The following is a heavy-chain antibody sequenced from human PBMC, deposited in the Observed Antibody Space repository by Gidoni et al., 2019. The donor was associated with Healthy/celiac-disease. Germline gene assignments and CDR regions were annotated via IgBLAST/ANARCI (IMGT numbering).Heavy chain of an antibody. CDR2: ISAYNGNT. D-gene: IGHD1-20*01. J-gene: IGHJ3*02. Sequence: LEHPFLEVKKPGASVKVSCTASGYTFPSYGISWVRQAPGQGLEWMGWISAYNGNTNYAQKLQGRVTMTTDTSTSTAYMELRSLRSDDTAVYYCARDRPSWRYNWNDGAFDIWGQGTMVTVSS. CDR3: ARDRPSWRYNWNDGAFDI. V-gene: IGHV1-18*01. CDR1: GYTFPSYG.